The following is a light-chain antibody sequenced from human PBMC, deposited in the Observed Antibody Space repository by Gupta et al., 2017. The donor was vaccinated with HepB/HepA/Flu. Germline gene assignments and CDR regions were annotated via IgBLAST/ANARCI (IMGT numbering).Light chain of an antibody. V-gene: IGKV1-33*01. CDR3: QQEDNLPLV. Sequence: DIQMTQSPSSLSASVGDRVTITCQASQEISNYLNWYQQKPGKAPKLLIYDASKVETGVPSRFSGSGSGTDFTFTISSLQPEDIATYYCQQEDNLPLVFGGGTKVEIK. CDR1: QEISNY. CDR2: DAS. J-gene: IGKJ4*01.